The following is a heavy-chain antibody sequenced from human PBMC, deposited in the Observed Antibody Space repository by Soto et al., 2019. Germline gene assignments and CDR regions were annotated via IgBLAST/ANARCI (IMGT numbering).Heavy chain of an antibody. D-gene: IGHD3-22*01. CDR1: GYTFTGYY. CDR2: INPNSGGT. CDR3: ASSYYDSSGYLDAFDI. V-gene: IGHV1-2*04. J-gene: IGHJ3*02. Sequence: ASVTVSFKASGYTFTGYYMHWVRQAPGQGLEWMGWINPNSGGTNYAQKFQGWVTMTRDTSISTAYMELSRLRSDDTAVYYCASSYYDSSGYLDAFDIWGQGTMVTVSS.